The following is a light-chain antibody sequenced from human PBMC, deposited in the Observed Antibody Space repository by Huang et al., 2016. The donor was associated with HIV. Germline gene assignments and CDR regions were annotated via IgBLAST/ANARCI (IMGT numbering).Light chain of an antibody. J-gene: IGKJ3*01. CDR2: WAS. V-gene: IGKV4-1*01. CDR1: QSVLNTDNNRDY. Sequence: DIVMTQSPESLAVSLGERATINCRSSQSVLNTDNNRDYLAWYQQKPGQRPRLLIYWASTRESGVPDHVLGTGSGTDFTLTISNLQAEDVAVYFCQQYYDSPLTFGPGTKVDIK. CDR3: QQYYDSPLT.